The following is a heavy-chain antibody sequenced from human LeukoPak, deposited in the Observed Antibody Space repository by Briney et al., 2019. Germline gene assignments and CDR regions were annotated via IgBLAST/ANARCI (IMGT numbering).Heavy chain of an antibody. D-gene: IGHD3-10*01. CDR3: AKDGVPSRWFGRNYFDY. CDR2: ISYDGSYS. CDR1: GFTFSSYG. Sequence: GGSLRLSCAVSGFTFSSYGMHWVRQAPGKGLEWLAVISYDGSYSYYADSVRGRFTISRDNSKYTLYLQINSLRAEDTAVYYCAKDGVPSRWFGRNYFDYWGQGTLVTVSS. J-gene: IGHJ4*02. V-gene: IGHV3-30*18.